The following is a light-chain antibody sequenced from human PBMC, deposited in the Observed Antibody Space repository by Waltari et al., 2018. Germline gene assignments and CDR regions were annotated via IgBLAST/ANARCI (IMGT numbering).Light chain of an antibody. CDR1: QSISSY. Sequence: DIQLTHSPSSLSASVGDRVTITCRASQSISSYLKWYQQKPGKAPKLLIYTASSLEGGVTSRFSGSGSGTDYTLTISNLQPEDFATYYCHQIYSTLGDTFGQGTKLEIK. V-gene: IGKV1-39*01. CDR3: HQIYSTLGDT. CDR2: TAS. J-gene: IGKJ2*01.